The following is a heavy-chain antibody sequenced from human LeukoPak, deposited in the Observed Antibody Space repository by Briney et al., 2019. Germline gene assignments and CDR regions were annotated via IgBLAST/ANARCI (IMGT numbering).Heavy chain of an antibody. CDR2: ISAYSGNT. CDR1: GYTFTSYS. Sequence: GASVKVSCKASGYTFTSYSISWVRQAPGQGLEWMGWISAYSGNTNYAQKFQGRVTMTTDTSTSTAYMELRSLRSDDTAVYYCARDSSGWYHWFDPWGQGTRVTVSS. CDR3: ARDSSGWYHWFDP. V-gene: IGHV1-18*01. J-gene: IGHJ5*02. D-gene: IGHD6-19*01.